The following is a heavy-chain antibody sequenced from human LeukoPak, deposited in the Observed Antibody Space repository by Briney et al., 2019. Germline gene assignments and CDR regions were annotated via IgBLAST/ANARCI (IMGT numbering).Heavy chain of an antibody. D-gene: IGHD6-19*01. CDR2: IYSGDNT. Sequence: GGSLRLSCAASGFTVSTSYMSWVRLAPGRGLEWVSVIYSGDNTYYADSVKGRFSISRDTSKNTLYLQMNSLRAEDTAVYYCVRYSGGWYGDCWGQGTLVTVSS. V-gene: IGHV3-53*05. CDR1: GFTVSTSY. CDR3: VRYSGGWYGDC. J-gene: IGHJ4*02.